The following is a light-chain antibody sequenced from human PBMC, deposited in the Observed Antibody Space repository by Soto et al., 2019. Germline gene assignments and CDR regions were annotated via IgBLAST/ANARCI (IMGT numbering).Light chain of an antibody. Sequence: EVVLTQTPGTLSLSPGGRASLSCRASQNVGTFLAWYQQRPGQAPRLLIYGASSRASGIPDRFSGSGSGTDFTLTISRLEPEDFAVYYCQQYGRSPFTFGPGTKVDIK. CDR1: QNVGTF. J-gene: IGKJ3*01. CDR2: GAS. V-gene: IGKV3-20*01. CDR3: QQYGRSPFT.